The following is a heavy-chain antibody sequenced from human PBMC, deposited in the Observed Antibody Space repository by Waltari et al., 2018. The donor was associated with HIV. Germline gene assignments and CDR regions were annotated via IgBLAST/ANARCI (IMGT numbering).Heavy chain of an antibody. CDR1: GIVFRDQH. Sequence: EVQVVESGGALVQPGGSLRLACEGSGIVFRDQHMDWVRQAPGKGLEWIGRIRNNGDPPEFATSVKARFTISRDASRNSVFLHMNSLKAEDTAVYYCVVAVPGSIGDYWGQGTLVTVSS. J-gene: IGHJ4*02. V-gene: IGHV3-72*01. CDR3: VVAVPGSIGDY. CDR2: IRNNGDPP. D-gene: IGHD6-13*01.